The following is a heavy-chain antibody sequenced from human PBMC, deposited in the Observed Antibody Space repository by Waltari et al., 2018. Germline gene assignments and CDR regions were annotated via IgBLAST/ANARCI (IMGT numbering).Heavy chain of an antibody. V-gene: IGHV4-38-2*02. J-gene: IGHJ6*03. CDR2: IYHRGST. CDR1: GYSISSGYY. D-gene: IGHD6-19*01. Sequence: QVQLQESGPGLVKPSETLSLTCTVSGYSISSGYYWGWIRQPPGKGLEWIGSIYHRGSTYYNPALKSRVTISVDTSKNQFSLKLSSVTAADTAVYYCARSPPIVSSGWTSWYYYYYMDVWGKGTTVTVSS. CDR3: ARSPPIVSSGWTSWYYYYYMDV.